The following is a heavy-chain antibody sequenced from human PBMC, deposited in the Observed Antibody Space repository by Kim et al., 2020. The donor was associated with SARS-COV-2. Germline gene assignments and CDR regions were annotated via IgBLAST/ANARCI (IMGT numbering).Heavy chain of an antibody. CDR3: ASSQPYYYYGMDV. V-gene: IGHV3-33*01. CDR1: GFTFSSYG. J-gene: IGHJ6*02. Sequence: GGSLRLSCAASGFTFSSYGMHWVRQAPGKGLEWVAVIWYDGSNKYYADSVKGRFTISRDNSKNTLYLQMNSLRAEDTAVYYCASSQPYYYYGMDVWGQGTTVTVSS. CDR2: IWYDGSNK.